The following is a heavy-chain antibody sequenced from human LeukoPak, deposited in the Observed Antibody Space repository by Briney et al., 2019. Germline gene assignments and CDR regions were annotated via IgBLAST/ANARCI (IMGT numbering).Heavy chain of an antibody. J-gene: IGHJ4*02. CDR1: GGSISSSSYY. V-gene: IGHV4-39*07. CDR2: IYYSGST. Sequence: SETLSLTCTVSGGSISSSSYYWGWIRQPPGKGLEWIGSIYYSGSTYYNPSLKSRVTISVDTSKNQFSLKLSSVTAADTAVYYCARDRRRGYGGNFRPLDYWGQGTLVTVSS. D-gene: IGHD4-23*01. CDR3: ARDRRRGYGGNFRPLDY.